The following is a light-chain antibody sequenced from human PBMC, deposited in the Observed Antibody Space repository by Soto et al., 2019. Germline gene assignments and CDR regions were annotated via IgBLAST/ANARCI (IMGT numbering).Light chain of an antibody. CDR3: QKYYSTSAT. V-gene: IGKV1-27*01. Sequence: IQMNHPPSSLSACVADRDTNNCRASQDIGTDLGWYHQKPGQPPKLLIYWESTRESGVPDRFSGSGSETDFTLTISRLQADDVAVYYCQKYYSTSATCGQGTKVDIK. CDR2: WES. J-gene: IGKJ1*01. CDR1: QDIGTD.